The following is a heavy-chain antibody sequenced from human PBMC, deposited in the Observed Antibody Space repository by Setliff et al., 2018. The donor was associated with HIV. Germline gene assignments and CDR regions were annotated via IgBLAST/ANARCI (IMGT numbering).Heavy chain of an antibody. V-gene: IGHV4-39*07. CDR1: GGSISSRNFY. CDR3: AREVRWELPQGFDH. J-gene: IGHJ4*02. CDR2: IAYTGSG. Sequence: SETLSLTCTVSGGSISSRNFYWGWIRQPPGKGLEWIGSIAYTGSGYYNSSLKSRVTSSVDTSRNACSLKLTSVTAADTAVYYCAREVRWELPQGFDHWGQGSQVTVSS. D-gene: IGHD1-26*01.